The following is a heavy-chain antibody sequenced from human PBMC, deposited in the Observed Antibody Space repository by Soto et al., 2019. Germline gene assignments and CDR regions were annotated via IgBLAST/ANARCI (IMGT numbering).Heavy chain of an antibody. Sequence: GSLRLSCAASGFSFSTFEMNWVRQAPGKGLEWVAYINSGSDTIHYADSVRGRFTVSRDNAKNSLFLQMNSLRVEDTALYYCARDRAAGGYWGQGTLVTVSS. CDR2: INSGSDTI. CDR1: GFSFSTFE. D-gene: IGHD6-13*01. CDR3: ARDRAAGGY. V-gene: IGHV3-48*03. J-gene: IGHJ4*02.